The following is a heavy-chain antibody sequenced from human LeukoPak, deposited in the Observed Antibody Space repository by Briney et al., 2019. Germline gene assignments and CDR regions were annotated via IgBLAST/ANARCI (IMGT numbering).Heavy chain of an antibody. J-gene: IGHJ6*03. CDR2: INTDGSST. V-gene: IGHV3-74*01. CDR1: GFTFSSYW. D-gene: IGHD5-24*01. Sequence: PGGSLRLSFAASGFTFSSYWMHWVRQAPGKGLVWVSRINTDGSSTSYADSVKGRFTISRDNAKNTLYLQMNSLRAEDTAVYYCARGYLITGYYYYMDVWGKGTTVTVSS. CDR3: ARGYLITGYYYYMDV.